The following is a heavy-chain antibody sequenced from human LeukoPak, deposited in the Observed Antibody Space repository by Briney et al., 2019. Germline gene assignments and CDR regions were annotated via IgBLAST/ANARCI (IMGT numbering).Heavy chain of an antibody. CDR1: GGTFSSYA. V-gene: IGHV1-69*13. D-gene: IGHD6-13*01. CDR3: AGPRGGYSSSWYGYYYGMDV. J-gene: IGHJ6*02. CDR2: IIPIFGTA. Sequence: SVKVSCKASGGTFSSYAISWVRQAPGQGLEWMGGIIPIFGTANYAQKFQGRVTITADESTSTAYMELSSLRSEDTAVYYCAGPRGGYSSSWYGYYYGMDVWGQGTTVTVSS.